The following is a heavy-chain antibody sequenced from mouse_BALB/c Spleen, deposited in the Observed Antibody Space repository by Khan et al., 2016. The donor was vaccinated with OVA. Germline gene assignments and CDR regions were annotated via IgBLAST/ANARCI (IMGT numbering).Heavy chain of an antibody. D-gene: IGHD1-1*01. CDR1: GYTFTDYI. Sequence: QVQLQQSGPVLVKPGASVKMSCKASGYTFTDYIINWVRQRTGQGLEWIGQIFPGSGSTYYNEKFKDKATLTADKSSTQAYMQLRSLTSEDSAVYFCARSVYGSLAYWGQGTTLTVSS. V-gene: IGHV1-77*01. J-gene: IGHJ2*01. CDR2: IFPGSGST. CDR3: ARSVYGSLAY.